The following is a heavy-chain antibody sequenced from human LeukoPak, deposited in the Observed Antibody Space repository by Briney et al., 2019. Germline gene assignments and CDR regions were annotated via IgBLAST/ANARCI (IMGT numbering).Heavy chain of an antibody. D-gene: IGHD5-24*01. J-gene: IGHJ4*02. CDR3: ARDLRGDGTYFDY. CDR1: GYTFTGYY. CDR2: INPNSGGT. Sequence: ASVKVSCKASGYTFTGYYMHWVRQAPGQGVEWMGWINPNSGGTKYAQKFQGRLTMTRDTSISTAYLELSSLKSDDTAVYYCARDLRGDGTYFDYWGQGTLVTVSS. V-gene: IGHV1-2*02.